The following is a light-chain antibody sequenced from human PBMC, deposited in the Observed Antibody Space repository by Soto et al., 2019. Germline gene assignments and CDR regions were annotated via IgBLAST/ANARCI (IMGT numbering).Light chain of an antibody. CDR1: ATDIGGYNY. J-gene: IGLJ1*01. V-gene: IGLV2-14*03. Sequence: QSVLPQPASVSGSPGQSITISCAGTATDIGGYNYVSWYQHHPGRAPKLIIYGVTNRPSGVSNRFSGSKSGNTASLTISGLQAEDEADYYCCSFTSSSLFGTGTKVTVL. CDR3: CSFTSSSL. CDR2: GVT.